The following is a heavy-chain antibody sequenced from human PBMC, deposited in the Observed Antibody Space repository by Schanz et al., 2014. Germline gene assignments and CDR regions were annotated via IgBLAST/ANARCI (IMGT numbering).Heavy chain of an antibody. J-gene: IGHJ4*02. V-gene: IGHV3-7*01. CDR3: ARDAVTSVLTPGFYY. CDR1: GFTFSDHY. Sequence: GQLVESGGGVVQPGRSLRLSCAASGFTFSDHYMDWVRQAPGKGLEWVANIKQDGSEKYYVDSVKGRFTISRDNAKKSLYLRMNSLRAEDTAVYYCARDAVTSVLTPGFYYWGQGTLVTVSS. CDR2: IKQDGSEK. D-gene: IGHD4-17*01.